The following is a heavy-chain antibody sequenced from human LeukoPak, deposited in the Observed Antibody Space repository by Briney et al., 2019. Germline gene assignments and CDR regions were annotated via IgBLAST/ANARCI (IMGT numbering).Heavy chain of an antibody. V-gene: IGHV3-30-3*01. CDR3: ARYGSGSYLGMDV. D-gene: IGHD3-10*01. CDR1: GFTFSSYA. CDR2: ISYDGSNK. Sequence: GGSLRLSCAASGFTFSSYAMHWVRQAPGKGLKWVAVISYDGSNKYYADSVKGRFTISRDNSKNTLYLQMNSLRAEDTAVYYCARYGSGSYLGMDVWGQGTTVTVSS. J-gene: IGHJ6*02.